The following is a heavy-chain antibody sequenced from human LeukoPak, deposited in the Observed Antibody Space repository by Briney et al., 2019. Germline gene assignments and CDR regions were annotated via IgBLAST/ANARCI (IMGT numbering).Heavy chain of an antibody. CDR3: ARPLITFGGAPH. V-gene: IGHV1-69*13. D-gene: IGHD3-16*01. Sequence: SVKVSCKASGYTFTSYDINWVRQAPGQGLEWMGGIIPIFGTANYAQKFQGRVTITADESTSTAYMELSSLRSEDTAVYYCARPLITFGGAPHWGQGTLVTVSS. J-gene: IGHJ4*02. CDR1: GYTFTSYD. CDR2: IIPIFGTA.